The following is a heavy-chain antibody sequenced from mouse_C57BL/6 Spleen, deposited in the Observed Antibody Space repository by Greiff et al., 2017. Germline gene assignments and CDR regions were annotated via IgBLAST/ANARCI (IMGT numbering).Heavy chain of an antibody. CDR2: INPRSGCT. J-gene: IGHJ2*01. CDR3: ATTTAVDAPFDY. CDR1: GYAFTSYW. Sequence: QVQLQQPGAELVKPGASVKLSCKASGYAFTSYWMHWVKQRPGQGLEWIGMINPRSGCTNYNAKFKGKATLTVDKSSSTAYMHLICLASEDSAVYFCATTTAVDAPFDYWGQGTTLTVSS. D-gene: IGHD1-1*01. V-gene: IGHV1-64*01.